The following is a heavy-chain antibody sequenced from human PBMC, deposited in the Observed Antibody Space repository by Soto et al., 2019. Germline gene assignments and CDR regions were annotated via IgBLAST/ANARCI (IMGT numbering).Heavy chain of an antibody. V-gene: IGHV4-31*03. CDR1: GGSISSGGYY. D-gene: IGHD3-16*01. CDR2: IYYSGST. J-gene: IGHJ4*02. CDR3: ARGVLR. Sequence: QVQLQESGPGLVKPSQTLSLTCTVSGGSISSGGYYWSWIRQHPGKGLEWIGSIYYSGSTYYNPSLQSRVTISVDTSKTHFSLKLSSVAAAAAAVYYCARGVLRWGQGTLGTLSS.